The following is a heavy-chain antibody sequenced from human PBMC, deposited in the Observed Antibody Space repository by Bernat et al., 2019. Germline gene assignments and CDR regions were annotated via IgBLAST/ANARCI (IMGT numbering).Heavy chain of an antibody. CDR3: ARASLGYCSSTRCRSYAFDI. Sequence: QVQLVQSGAEVKKPGASVKVSCKASGYTFTSYYMHWVRQAPGQGLEWMGIINPSGGSTSYAQKFPGRVTMTRDTSPSTVYMELSSLRSEDTAVYYCARASLGYCSSTRCRSYAFDIWGQGTMVTVSS. CDR1: GYTFTSYY. V-gene: IGHV1-46*01. J-gene: IGHJ3*02. D-gene: IGHD2-2*01. CDR2: INPSGGST.